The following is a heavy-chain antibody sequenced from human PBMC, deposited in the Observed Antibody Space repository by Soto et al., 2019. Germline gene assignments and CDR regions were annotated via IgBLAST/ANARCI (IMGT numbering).Heavy chain of an antibody. CDR1: GFPFGSYW. Sequence: EAQLVESGGGLVQPGGSLRLSCEASGFPFGSYWMTWVGQAPGKGMEWVANIKRDGSEKSYLDSVRGRFNISRDNVGNSLSLQMNSLRVEDTALYYCARDVSPGNSPLYLDAFDIWGQGTMVTVSS. CDR2: IKRDGSEK. J-gene: IGHJ3*02. V-gene: IGHV3-7*05. CDR3: ARDVSPGNSPLYLDAFDI. D-gene: IGHD2-8*01.